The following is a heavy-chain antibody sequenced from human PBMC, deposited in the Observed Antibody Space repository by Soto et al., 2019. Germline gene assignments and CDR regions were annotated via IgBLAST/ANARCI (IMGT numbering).Heavy chain of an antibody. V-gene: IGHV1-18*01. CDR3: ARDRGVAPPVAGNTHYYYYMDV. D-gene: IGHD6-19*01. Sequence: QDQLVQYGAEVKKPGASVTVSCKASGYSFTNYGITWVRQAPGQGLEWLGWISAFNGNTHYAQKVQGRVTMTTDASTSTAYMELRSLRSDDTAVYYCARDRGVAPPVAGNTHYYYYMDVWGKGTTVTVSS. J-gene: IGHJ6*03. CDR1: GYSFTNYG. CDR2: ISAFNGNT.